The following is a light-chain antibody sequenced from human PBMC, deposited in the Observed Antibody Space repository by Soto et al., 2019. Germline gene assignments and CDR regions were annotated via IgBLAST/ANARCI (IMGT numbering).Light chain of an antibody. V-gene: IGKV3-20*01. Sequence: EIVLTQSPGTLSLSPGERATLSCRASQSVSSSHLAWYQQKPGQAPRLLIYGASSRATGIPDRFSGSGSGTEFTLTISSLQPDDFATYYCQQYNSYPLTFGGGTKVDIK. CDR2: GAS. CDR3: QQYNSYPLT. J-gene: IGKJ4*01. CDR1: QSVSSSH.